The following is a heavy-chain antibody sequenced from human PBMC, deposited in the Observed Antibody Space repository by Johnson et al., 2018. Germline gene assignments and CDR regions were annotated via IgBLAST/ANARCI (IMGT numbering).Heavy chain of an antibody. Sequence: QLVESGPEVKKPGTSVKVSCKASGFTFTSSAVQWVRQARGQRLEWIGWIVVGSGNTNYAQKFQERVTITRDMSTSTAYMELSSLRSEDTAVYYCAAGAPTYCRGGSCYSVYYYYYMDVWGKGTTVTVSS. CDR3: AAGAPTYCRGGSCYSVYYYYYMDV. CDR1: GFTFTSSA. J-gene: IGHJ6*03. CDR2: IVVGSGNT. V-gene: IGHV1-58*01. D-gene: IGHD2-15*01.